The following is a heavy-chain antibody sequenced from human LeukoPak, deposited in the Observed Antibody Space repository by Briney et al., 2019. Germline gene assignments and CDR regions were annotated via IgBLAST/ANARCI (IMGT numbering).Heavy chain of an antibody. CDR1: GFTFGEYA. CDR2: TRSKAYGGTT. Sequence: GGSLRLSCTASGFTFGEYAMSWVRQAPGKGLEWVGFTRSKAYGGTTEYAAPVKGRFTISRDDSKTTAYLHMNSLKSEDTGVYYCARWRGENYWVDYFDYWGQGTLVTVSS. D-gene: IGHD1-7*01. V-gene: IGHV3-49*04. CDR3: ARWRGENYWVDYFDY. J-gene: IGHJ4*02.